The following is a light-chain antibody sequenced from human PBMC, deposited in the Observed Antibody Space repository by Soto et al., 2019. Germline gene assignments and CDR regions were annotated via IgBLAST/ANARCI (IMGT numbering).Light chain of an antibody. CDR2: DSS. CDR3: QHRLSWPLT. Sequence: EIVLTQSPATLSLSPGERATISCRASQSVSRVFVWYQQKRGQPPRLLIYDSSIRATGIPVRFSGSGSGTDFTLTISSLEPEDFAVYYCQHRLSWPLTFGGATTVEMK. CDR1: QSVSRV. J-gene: IGKJ4*01. V-gene: IGKV3-11*01.